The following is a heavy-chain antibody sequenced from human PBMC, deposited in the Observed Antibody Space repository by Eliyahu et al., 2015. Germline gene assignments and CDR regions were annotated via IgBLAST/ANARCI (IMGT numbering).Heavy chain of an antibody. V-gene: IGHV1-46*01. CDR3: AGSSGDSDFHY. D-gene: IGHD2-21*02. J-gene: IGHJ4*02. CDR2: IHPSGGSR. CDR1: GYTFTSYY. Sequence: QVQLVQSGAEVRKPGASVTVSCKASGYTFTSYYIHWVRQAPGQGLEWMGIIHPSGGSRTYAQKFRGRVTMTRDTSTNTIYMQLSSLRSEDTAVYYCAGSSGDSDFHYWGQGTLVTVSS.